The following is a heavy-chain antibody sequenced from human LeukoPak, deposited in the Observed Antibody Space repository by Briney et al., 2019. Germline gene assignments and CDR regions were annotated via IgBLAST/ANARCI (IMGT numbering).Heavy chain of an antibody. D-gene: IGHD2-15*01. V-gene: IGHV3-49*04. CDR1: GFNFGDYA. CDR3: VRDSDSVVVTAPFDY. J-gene: IGHJ4*02. Sequence: PGGSLRLSCTASGFNFGDYAMSWVRQAPGKGLEWVSFIRGKTYGGTTEYAASVQGRITISRDDSKRIVYLQMNRLKTEDTALYYCVRDSDSVVVTAPFDYWGRGTLVTVSS. CDR2: IRGKTYGGTT.